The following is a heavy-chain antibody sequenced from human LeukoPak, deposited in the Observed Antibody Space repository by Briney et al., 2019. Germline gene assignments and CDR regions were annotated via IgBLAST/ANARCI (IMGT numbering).Heavy chain of an antibody. CDR2: INPSGGST. D-gene: IGHD2-2*01. CDR1: GYTFTSYY. Sequence: ASVKVSCKASGYTFTSYYMHWVRQAPGQGLEWMGIINPSGGSTSYAQKFQGRVTMTRDTSTSTVYTELSSLRSEDTAVYYCARGGRGYCSSTSCGGGYYYMDVWGKGTTVTVSS. V-gene: IGHV1-46*01. CDR3: ARGGRGYCSSTSCGGGYYYMDV. J-gene: IGHJ6*03.